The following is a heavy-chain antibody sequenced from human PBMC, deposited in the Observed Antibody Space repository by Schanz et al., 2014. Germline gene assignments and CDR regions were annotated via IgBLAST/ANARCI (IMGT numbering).Heavy chain of an antibody. V-gene: IGHV3-30*18. J-gene: IGHJ6*02. Sequence: QVQLVESGGGVVQPGGSLRLSCAASGFSFSSYGMHWVRQAPGKGLEWVALISHDGSNKNSADSVKGRFTISRDNSKNTLHLQMNSLRVEDTAVYYCAKDDTQVNGMDVWGQGTTVTVSS. CDR1: GFSFSSYG. CDR2: ISHDGSNK. CDR3: AKDDTQVNGMDV.